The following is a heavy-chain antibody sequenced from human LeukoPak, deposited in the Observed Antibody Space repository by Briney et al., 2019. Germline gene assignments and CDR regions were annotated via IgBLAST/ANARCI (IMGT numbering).Heavy chain of an antibody. V-gene: IGHV1-8*01. J-gene: IGHJ3*02. CDR2: MNPNSGNT. Sequence: ASVKVSCKASGYTFTSYDINWVRQATGQGLEWMGWMNPNSGNTGYAQKFQGRVTMTRNTSISTAYMELSRLRSDDTAVYYCARGYWAADNAFDIWGQGTMVTVSS. CDR3: ARGYWAADNAFDI. CDR1: GYTFTSYD. D-gene: IGHD6-13*01.